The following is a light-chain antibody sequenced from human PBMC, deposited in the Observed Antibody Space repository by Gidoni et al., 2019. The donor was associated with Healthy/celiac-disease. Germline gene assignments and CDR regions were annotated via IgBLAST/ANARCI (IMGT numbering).Light chain of an antibody. Sequence: EIVLTQSPGTMSLSPWESATLSCRASQSVSSSYLAWYQQKPGQAPRLLIYGASSRATGIPDRFSGSGSGTDFTLTISRLEPEDFAVYYCQQYGSSPLYTFGQGTKLEIK. CDR1: QSVSSSY. CDR2: GAS. V-gene: IGKV3-20*01. J-gene: IGKJ2*01. CDR3: QQYGSSPLYT.